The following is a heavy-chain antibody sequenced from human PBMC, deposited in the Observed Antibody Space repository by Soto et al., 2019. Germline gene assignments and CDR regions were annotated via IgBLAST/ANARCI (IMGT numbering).Heavy chain of an antibody. V-gene: IGHV4-34*01. Sequence: SETLSLTCAVNGGSFSGNYWTWIRQPPGKGLEWIGEINRDGDTNYNPSLKSRVTISLDTSKNQFSLNVNSVTAADTAVYYCARNRRFSSSQIHYYYFYMDVWGEGTTVTVSS. CDR2: INRDGDT. J-gene: IGHJ6*03. CDR3: ARNRRFSSSQIHYYYFYMDV. D-gene: IGHD2-2*01. CDR1: GGSFSGNY.